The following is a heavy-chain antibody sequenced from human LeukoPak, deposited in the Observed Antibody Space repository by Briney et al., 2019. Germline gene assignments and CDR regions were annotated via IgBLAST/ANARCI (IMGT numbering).Heavy chain of an antibody. CDR2: ISGSVGST. V-gene: IGHV3-23*01. D-gene: IGHD3-22*01. CDR3: AKEGGYDSSGYGDY. CDR1: GFTFSSYA. J-gene: IGHJ4*02. Sequence: LPGGSLRLSCAASGFTFSSYAMSWVRQAPGKGLEWVSAISGSVGSTYYADSVKGRFTISRDNSKNTLYLQMNSLRAEDTAVYYCAKEGGYDSSGYGDYWGQGTLVTVSS.